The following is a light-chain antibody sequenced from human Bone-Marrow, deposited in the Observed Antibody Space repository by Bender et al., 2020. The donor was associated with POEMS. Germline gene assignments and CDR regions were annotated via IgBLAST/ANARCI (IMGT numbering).Light chain of an antibody. Sequence: QSVLTQPPSASGTPGQRVTISCSGSSSKFGSYPVNWYQQLPGAAPKLVIFNNSQRPSGVPDRFSGSNSGTSASLAISGLLSEDEADLYYAPWYDRLSGWVFVGGTKLTVL. V-gene: IGLV1-44*01. CDR2: NNS. J-gene: IGLJ3*02. CDR3: APWYDRLSGWV. CDR1: SSKFGSYP.